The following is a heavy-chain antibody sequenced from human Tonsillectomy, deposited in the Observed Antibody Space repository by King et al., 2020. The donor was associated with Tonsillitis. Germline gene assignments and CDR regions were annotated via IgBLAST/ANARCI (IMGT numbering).Heavy chain of an antibody. CDR2: ISFDGSNK. Sequence: VQLVESGGGVVQPGRSLRLSCAASGFTFSSYAMHWVRQAPGKGREWVAFISFDGSNKYYADSVKGRFTISRDNSKNTLYVQMNSLRAEDTAVNYCARRDGALEYYYYGMDVWGQGTTVTVSS. D-gene: IGHD4-17*01. CDR3: ARRDGALEYYYYGMDV. V-gene: IGHV3-30-3*01. J-gene: IGHJ6*02. CDR1: GFTFSSYA.